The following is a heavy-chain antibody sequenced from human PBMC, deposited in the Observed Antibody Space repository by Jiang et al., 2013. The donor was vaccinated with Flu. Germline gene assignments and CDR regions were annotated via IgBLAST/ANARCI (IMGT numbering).Heavy chain of an antibody. V-gene: IGHV1-69*04. CDR1: GGTFSSYT. CDR3: ARQARDDYGDYDHDY. Sequence: SGAEVKKPGSSVKVPCKASGGTFSSYTISWVRQAPGQGLEWMGRIIPILGIANYAQKFQGRVTITADKSTSTAYMELSSLRSEDTAVYYCARQARDDYGDYDHDYWGQGTLVTVSS. D-gene: IGHD4-17*01. CDR2: IIPILGIA. J-gene: IGHJ4*02.